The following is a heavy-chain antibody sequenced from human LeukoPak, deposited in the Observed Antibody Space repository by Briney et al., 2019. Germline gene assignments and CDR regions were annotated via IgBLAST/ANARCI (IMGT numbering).Heavy chain of an antibody. Sequence: PSETLSLTCTVSGGSTSIYYGSGIRQPPGKGLEWIGYIYYSGSTKYSPSLKSRVTISVDTSKSQFSLKLSSVTAADTSVYYCARSSFHSSGYFYDYWGQGTLVTVSS. CDR1: GGSTSIYY. CDR2: IYYSGST. V-gene: IGHV4-59*01. D-gene: IGHD3-22*01. CDR3: ARSSFHSSGYFYDY. J-gene: IGHJ4*02.